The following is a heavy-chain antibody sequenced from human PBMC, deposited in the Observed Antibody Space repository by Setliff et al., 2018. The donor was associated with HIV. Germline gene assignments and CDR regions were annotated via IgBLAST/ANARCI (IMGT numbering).Heavy chain of an antibody. D-gene: IGHD2-15*01. V-gene: IGHV1-46*01. J-gene: IGHJ4*02. CDR2: VIPSTGDT. Sequence: ASVKVSCKASGYTFTSYYIHWVRQAPGQGLEWMGIVIPSTGDTNYAQNFQGRVTMTRDTSTNTVYMDLSSLKSEDTAVYYCVREARGGYFYYWGQGTLVTVSS. CDR3: VREARGGYFYY. CDR1: GYTFTSYY.